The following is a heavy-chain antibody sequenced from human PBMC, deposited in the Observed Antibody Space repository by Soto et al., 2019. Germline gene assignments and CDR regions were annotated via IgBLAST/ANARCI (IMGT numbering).Heavy chain of an antibody. CDR2: ISGSGETT. V-gene: IGHV3-23*01. D-gene: IGHD3-10*01. CDR3: VLWPPYYFDY. CDR1: GFTFSSYA. J-gene: IGHJ4*02. Sequence: EVQLLESGGGLVQPGGSLRLSCAASGFTFSSYAMSWVRHAPGKGLEWVSAISGSGETTYYADSVKGRFTISRDNSKNTLYLQMNSLRADDTAVYYCVLWPPYYFDYWGQGTLVTVSS.